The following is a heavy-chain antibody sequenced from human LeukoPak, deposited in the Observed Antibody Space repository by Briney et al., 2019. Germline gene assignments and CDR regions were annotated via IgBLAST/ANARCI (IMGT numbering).Heavy chain of an antibody. CDR2: ISSGSSDI. Sequence: GGSLRLSCAASGFSFSSYSMNWVRQAPGKGLEWVSSISSGSSDILHVDSVKGRFTISRDNAKNSLFLQMNSLRAEDTAVYYCAREGLGYNWFDPWGQGTLVTVSS. J-gene: IGHJ5*02. V-gene: IGHV3-21*01. CDR1: GFSFSSYS. D-gene: IGHD3-22*01. CDR3: AREGLGYNWFDP.